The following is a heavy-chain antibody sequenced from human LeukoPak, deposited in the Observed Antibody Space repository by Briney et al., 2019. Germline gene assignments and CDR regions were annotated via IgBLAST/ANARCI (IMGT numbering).Heavy chain of an antibody. CDR2: IYYSGST. Sequence: SETLSLTCTVSGGSVNNGNHYWTWIRQPPGKGLEWIGYIYYSGSTYYNPSLKSRLTISIDTSKNQFSLKLTSVTAADTAVYYCARAGYCSGSTCYSWFFDLWGRSTLVTVSS. J-gene: IGHJ2*01. V-gene: IGHV4-30-4*01. CDR1: GGSVNNGNHY. CDR3: ARAGYCSGSTCYSWFFDL. D-gene: IGHD2-15*01.